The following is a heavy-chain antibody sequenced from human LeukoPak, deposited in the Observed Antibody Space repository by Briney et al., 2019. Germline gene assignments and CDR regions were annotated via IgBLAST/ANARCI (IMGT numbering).Heavy chain of an antibody. CDR3: ARKEGDYYDSSGPFDY. D-gene: IGHD3-22*01. CDR2: ISAYNGNT. Sequence: ASVKVSCKASGYTFTSYGISWVRQAPGQGLEWMGWISAYNGNTNYAQKLQGRVTMTTDTSTSTAYMELRSLRSDDTAVYYCARKEGDYYDSSGPFDYWGQGTLVTVSS. J-gene: IGHJ4*02. CDR1: GYTFTSYG. V-gene: IGHV1-18*01.